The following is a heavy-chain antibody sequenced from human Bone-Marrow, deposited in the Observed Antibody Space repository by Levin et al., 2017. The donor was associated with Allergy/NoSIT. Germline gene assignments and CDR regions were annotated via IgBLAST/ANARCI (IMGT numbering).Heavy chain of an antibody. CDR2: IGTSGDT. V-gene: IGHV3-13*01. CDR1: GFNFSRYD. Sequence: GESLKISCAASGFNFSRYDMHWVRQPTGKGLEWVSSIGTSGDTYYPGSVKGRFTISRENAKNSFYLQMNSLRVGDTAVYYCARVAGYYYGMDVWGQGTTVTVSS. CDR3: ARVAGYYYGMDV. D-gene: IGHD6-13*01. J-gene: IGHJ6*02.